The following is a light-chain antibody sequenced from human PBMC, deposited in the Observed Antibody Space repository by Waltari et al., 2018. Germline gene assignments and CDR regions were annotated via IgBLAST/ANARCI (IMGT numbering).Light chain of an antibody. CDR2: SDN. V-gene: IGLV1-44*01. CDR3: AAWDDSLNGPV. CDR1: SSHIGSHT. Sequence: QSVLPQPPSASGTPGQRVTMSCSGRSSHIGSHTIDVNQQSPGTAPKLLIYSDNQRPPGVPDRFSGSKSGTSASLAISGLQSEDEADFYCAAWDDSLNGPVFGGGTKLAVL. J-gene: IGLJ2*01.